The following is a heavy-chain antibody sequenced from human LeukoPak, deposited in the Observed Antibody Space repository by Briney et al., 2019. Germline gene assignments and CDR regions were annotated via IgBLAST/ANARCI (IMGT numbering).Heavy chain of an antibody. J-gene: IGHJ6*03. CDR2: IYPGDSDT. Sequence: GESLKISCKGSGYTFSSYWIGWVRQMPGKGLEWMGIIYPGDSDTRYSPSLQGQVTISADKSISTAYLQWSSLKASDTAMYYCARGYDFWSGYPNYYYYMDVWGKGTTVTVSS. CDR3: ARGYDFWSGYPNYYYYMDV. V-gene: IGHV5-51*01. CDR1: GYTFSSYW. D-gene: IGHD3-3*01.